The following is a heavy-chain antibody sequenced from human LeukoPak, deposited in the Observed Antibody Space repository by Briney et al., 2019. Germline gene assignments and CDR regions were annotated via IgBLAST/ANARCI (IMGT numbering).Heavy chain of an antibody. D-gene: IGHD1-26*01. CDR2: MNPNSGNT. J-gene: IGHJ6*03. CDR1: GYTFTSYD. CDR3: ARVPSRRNSRPRGNYYYMDV. Sequence: GASVKVSCKASGYTFTSYDINWVRQATGQGLEWVGWMNPNSGNTGYAQKFQGRVTMTRNTSISTAYMELSILRSEDTAVYYCARVPSRRNSRPRGNYYYMDVWGKGTTVTVSS. V-gene: IGHV1-8*01.